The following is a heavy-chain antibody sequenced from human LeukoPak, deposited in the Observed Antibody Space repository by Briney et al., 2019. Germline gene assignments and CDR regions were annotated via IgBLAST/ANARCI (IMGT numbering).Heavy chain of an antibody. CDR2: INPNSGGT. Sequence: ASVKVSCKASGYTFTGYYMHWVRQAPGQGLEWMGWINPNSGGTNYAQKFQGRVTMTRDTSISTAYMELSRLRSDDTAVYYCARDLSYCSRTSCFPSDYWGQGTLVTVSS. J-gene: IGHJ4*02. CDR3: ARDLSYCSRTSCFPSDY. D-gene: IGHD2-2*01. V-gene: IGHV1-2*02. CDR1: GYTFTGYY.